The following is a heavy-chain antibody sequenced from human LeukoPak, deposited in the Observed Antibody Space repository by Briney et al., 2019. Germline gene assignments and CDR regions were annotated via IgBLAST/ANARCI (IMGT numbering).Heavy chain of an antibody. Sequence: SETLSLTCTVSGGSISSSNCYWGWIRQPPGKGLEWIGSIYYSGSTYYSPSLKSRVTISLDTSRNQFSLKLSSVTAADTAVYYCAREHHMLRYFDWLTPTEVNWFDPWGQGTLVTVSS. V-gene: IGHV4-39*07. J-gene: IGHJ5*02. CDR2: IYYSGST. CDR3: AREHHMLRYFDWLTPTEVNWFDP. CDR1: GGSISSSNCY. D-gene: IGHD3-9*01.